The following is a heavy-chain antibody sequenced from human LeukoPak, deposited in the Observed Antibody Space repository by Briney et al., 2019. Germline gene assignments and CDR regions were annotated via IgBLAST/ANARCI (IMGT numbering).Heavy chain of an antibody. J-gene: IGHJ4*02. CDR2: ISGSGDNL. Sequence: GGSLRLSCAASGFTFNTYTMHWVRQAPGKGLESVSAISGSGDNLYYANSVKGRFTISRDNSKNTLYLQMDSLRAEDLAVYFCAREESGGYDYWGQGTLVTVSA. V-gene: IGHV3-64*01. D-gene: IGHD2-8*02. CDR1: GFTFNTYT. CDR3: AREESGGYDY.